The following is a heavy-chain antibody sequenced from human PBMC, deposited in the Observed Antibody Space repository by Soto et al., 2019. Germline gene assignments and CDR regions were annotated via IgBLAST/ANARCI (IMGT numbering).Heavy chain of an antibody. Sequence: EVQLLESGGGLVQPGGSLRLSCAASGITFSSYAMSWVRQAPGKGLEWVSAISTSGDSTYYADSVKGRFTISRDNSKNTLYLQMNSLRAEDTAVYSCAKGAGGVATWVYFDCWGQGTLLTVSS. CDR3: AKGAGGVATWVYFDC. J-gene: IGHJ4*02. CDR2: ISTSGDST. D-gene: IGHD5-12*01. CDR1: GITFSSYA. V-gene: IGHV3-23*01.